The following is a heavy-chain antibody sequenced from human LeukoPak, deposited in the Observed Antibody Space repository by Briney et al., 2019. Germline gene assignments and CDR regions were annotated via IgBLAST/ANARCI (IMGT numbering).Heavy chain of an antibody. CDR2: IYPGGSDT. D-gene: IGHD6-6*01. V-gene: IGHV5-51*01. CDR1: GYMFSNYW. Sequence: GESLKISCQGSGYMFSNYWIGWVRPMPGKSLEWMGTIYPGGSDTTYSPSFQGQVTISADKSISTAYLQWNSLKASDTAMYFCARQTSSSSRVDFWGQGTLVTVSS. J-gene: IGHJ4*02. CDR3: ARQTSSSSRVDF.